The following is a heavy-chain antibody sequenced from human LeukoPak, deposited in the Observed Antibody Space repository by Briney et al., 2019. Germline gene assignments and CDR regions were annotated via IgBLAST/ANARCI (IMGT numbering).Heavy chain of an antibody. CDR2: IYPGDLDT. V-gene: IGHV5-51*01. Sequence: GESLKISCKGSGYRFSNYWIGWVRQVPGKGLEWMGIIYPGDLDTRYSPSFQGQVTISADTSITTAYLQWSSLKASDTAMYYCASRMRVYAFDIWGQGTMVTVSS. J-gene: IGHJ3*02. D-gene: IGHD2-8*01. CDR1: GYRFSNYW. CDR3: ASRMRVYAFDI.